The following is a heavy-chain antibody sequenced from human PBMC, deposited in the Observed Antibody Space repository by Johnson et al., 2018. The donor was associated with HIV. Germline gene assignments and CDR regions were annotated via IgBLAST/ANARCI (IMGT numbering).Heavy chain of an antibody. Sequence: VQLVESGGGLIQPGGSLRLSCAASGFTFSSYAMSWVRQAPGKGLEWVSVIYSGGTTFYADSVKGRFTISRDNSKNTLYLQMNTLIAEDTAVYYCARDMVQLELLGAFDIWGQGTMVTVSS. CDR1: GFTFSSYA. CDR2: IYSGGTT. CDR3: ARDMVQLELLGAFDI. J-gene: IGHJ3*02. D-gene: IGHD1-7*01. V-gene: IGHV3-53*01.